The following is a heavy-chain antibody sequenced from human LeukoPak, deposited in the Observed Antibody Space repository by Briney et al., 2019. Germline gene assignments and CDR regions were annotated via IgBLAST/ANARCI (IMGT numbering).Heavy chain of an antibody. CDR2: ISGSGGST. CDR1: GFTFGSYA. D-gene: IGHD3-3*01. Sequence: PGGSLRLSCAASGFTFGSYAMSWVRQAPGKGLEWVSAISGSGGSTYYADSVKGRFTISRDNSKNTLYLQMNSLRAEDTAVYYCAKDRVGPFLEWLLYLWGQGTLVTVSS. CDR3: AKDRVGPFLEWLLYL. V-gene: IGHV3-23*01. J-gene: IGHJ4*02.